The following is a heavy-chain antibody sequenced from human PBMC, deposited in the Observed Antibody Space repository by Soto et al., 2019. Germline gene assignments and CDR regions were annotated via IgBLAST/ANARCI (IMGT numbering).Heavy chain of an antibody. CDR1: VGSFWICDYY. J-gene: IGHJ5*02. CDR2: IYYSGST. V-gene: IGHV4-30-4*02. D-gene: IGHD6-13*01. CDR3: ARGDYSSPNWFDP. Sequence: PSDTLSLSGTVSVGSFWICDYYWCWILQHPGKGLEWIGYIYYSGSTYYNPSLKSRVTISVDTSKNQFSLKLSSVTAADTAVYYCARGDYSSPNWFDPWGQGTLVTVSS.